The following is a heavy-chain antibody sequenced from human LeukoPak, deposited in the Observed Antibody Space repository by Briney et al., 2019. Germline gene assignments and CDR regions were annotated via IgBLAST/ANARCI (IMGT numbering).Heavy chain of an antibody. J-gene: IGHJ4*02. V-gene: IGHV5-51*01. Sequence: GESLKTSCKASGYSFTSYWIGWVRQLPGKGLEWMGIIYPGDSDTRYSPSFKGQVTISADKSISTAYLQWSSLKASDTAMYYCAGQPRLERWLQSYFDYWGQGTLVTVSS. CDR3: AGQPRLERWLQSYFDY. D-gene: IGHD5-24*01. CDR1: GYSFTSYW. CDR2: IYPGDSDT.